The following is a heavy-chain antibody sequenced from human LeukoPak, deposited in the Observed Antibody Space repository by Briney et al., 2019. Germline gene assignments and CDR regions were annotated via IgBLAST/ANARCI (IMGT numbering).Heavy chain of an antibody. J-gene: IGHJ5*02. CDR1: WFALATTGMR. Sequence: ESGPTLVNPTQTLTLTCTFSWFALATTGMRVSWIRQPPGKALEWLAPIDWDDNKFYSTSRRTRLTISEDTSKNQVVLTMTNMDPVDTATYYCARLQGATIGAKWFDPWGQGTLVTVSS. D-gene: IGHD4/OR15-4a*01. CDR2: IDWDDNK. V-gene: IGHV2-70*04. CDR3: ARLQGATIGAKWFDP.